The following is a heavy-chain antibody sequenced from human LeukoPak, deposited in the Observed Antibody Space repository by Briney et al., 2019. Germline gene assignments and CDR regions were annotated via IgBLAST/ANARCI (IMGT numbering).Heavy chain of an antibody. J-gene: IGHJ4*02. CDR3: ARKGGSWYYFDY. D-gene: IGHD6-13*01. Sequence: GSLRLSCAASGFTFSSYEMNWVRQAPGKGLEWVSYISGSGSTKYYADSVKGRSTISRDNAKNSLYLQMNSLRAEDTAVYYCARKGGSWYYFDYWGQGTLVTVSS. V-gene: IGHV3-48*03. CDR2: ISGSGSTK. CDR1: GFTFSSYE.